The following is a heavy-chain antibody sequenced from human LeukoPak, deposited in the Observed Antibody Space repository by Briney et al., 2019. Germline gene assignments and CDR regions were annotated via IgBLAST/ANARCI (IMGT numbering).Heavy chain of an antibody. Sequence: SETLSLTCTVSGGSISSSNYYWGWIRQPPGKGLEWIGSIYYSGSTYYNPSLKSRVTISLDTSKNQFSLKLSSVTAADTAVYYCARGYNYGSGSNWYFDLWGRGTLVTVSS. V-gene: IGHV4-39*07. CDR3: ARGYNYGSGSNWYFDL. CDR2: IYYSGST. CDR1: GGSISSSNYY. D-gene: IGHD3-10*01. J-gene: IGHJ2*01.